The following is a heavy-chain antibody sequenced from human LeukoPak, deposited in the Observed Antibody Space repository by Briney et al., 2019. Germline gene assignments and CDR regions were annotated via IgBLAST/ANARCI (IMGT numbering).Heavy chain of an antibody. J-gene: IGHJ4*02. CDR2: IHTSGST. D-gene: IGHD1-14*01. CDR3: ARDPEGHGNYFDY. CDR1: GGSISSYF. Sequence: SETLSLTCTVSGGSISSYFCTWIRQPAGKGLEWIGRIHTSGSTNCNPSLKSRVTMSVDTSKNQFSLKLSSVTAADTAVYYCARDPEGHGNYFDYWGQGALVTVSS. V-gene: IGHV4-4*07.